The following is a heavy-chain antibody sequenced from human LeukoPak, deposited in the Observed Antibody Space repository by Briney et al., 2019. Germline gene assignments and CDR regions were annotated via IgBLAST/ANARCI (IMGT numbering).Heavy chain of an antibody. J-gene: IGHJ5*02. V-gene: IGHV3-23*01. CDR1: GFIFSSYA. D-gene: IGHD6-19*01. CDR3: AKCVTGWPNWFDP. CDR2: MTSSGGGT. Sequence: GGSLRLSCTASGFIFSSYAMNWVRQAPGKGLEWVSVMTSSGGGTDYADSVKGRFTISRDNFKNTLYLQMNSLRAEDTALYYCAKCVTGWPNWFDPWGQGTLVTVSS.